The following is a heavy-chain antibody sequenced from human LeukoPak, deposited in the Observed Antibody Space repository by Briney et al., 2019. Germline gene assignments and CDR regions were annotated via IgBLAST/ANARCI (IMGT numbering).Heavy chain of an antibody. CDR3: ARDRAGRYCSSTSCYKSHYFDY. D-gene: IGHD2-2*02. CDR1: GFTFSSYA. J-gene: IGHJ4*02. CDR2: ISYDGSNK. V-gene: IGHV3-30*04. Sequence: PGGSLRLSCAASGFTFSSYAMHWVRQAPGKGLERVAVISYDGSNKYYADSVKGRFTISRDNSKNTLYLQMNSLRAEDTAVYYCARDRAGRYCSSTSCYKSHYFDYWGQGTLVTVSS.